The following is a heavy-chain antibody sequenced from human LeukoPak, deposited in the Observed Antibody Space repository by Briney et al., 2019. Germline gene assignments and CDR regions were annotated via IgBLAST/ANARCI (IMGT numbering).Heavy chain of an antibody. D-gene: IGHD1-26*01. CDR2: ISYDGSNK. CDR1: GFTFSSYG. J-gene: IGHJ4*02. V-gene: IGHV3-30*03. Sequence: GGSLRLSCAASGFTFSSYGMHWVRQAPGKGLEWVAVISYDGSNKYYADSVKGRFTISRDNSKNTLYLQMNSLRAEDTAVYYCAREGGLLRGYYFDYWGQGTLVTVSS. CDR3: AREGGLLRGYYFDY.